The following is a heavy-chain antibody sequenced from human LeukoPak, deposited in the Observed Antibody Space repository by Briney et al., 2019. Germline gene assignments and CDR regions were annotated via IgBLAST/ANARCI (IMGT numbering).Heavy chain of an antibody. D-gene: IGHD2-15*01. V-gene: IGHV3-11*05. J-gene: IGHJ4*02. CDR3: VREGYCSGGSCYTNLDY. Sequence: ESGGSLRLSCAASGFTFSDYYTSWIRQAPGKGLEWVSYISRSSSYTKYADSVKGRFTISRDNAKNSLYLQMNSLRAEDTAVYYCVREGYCSGGSCYTNLDYWGQGTLVTVSS. CDR1: GFTFSDYY. CDR2: ISRSSSYT.